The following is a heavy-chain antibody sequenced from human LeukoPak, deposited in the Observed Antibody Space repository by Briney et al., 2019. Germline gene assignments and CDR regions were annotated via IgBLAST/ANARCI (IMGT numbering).Heavy chain of an antibody. V-gene: IGHV3-21*01. CDR3: ASLNGDYDWFDP. CDR2: ISSSSSYI. CDR1: GFTFSSYS. J-gene: IGHJ5*02. D-gene: IGHD4-17*01. Sequence: PGGSLRLSCAASGFTFSSYSMNWVRQAPGKGLEWVSSISSSSSYIYYADSVKGRFTISRDNAKNSLYLQMNSLRAEDTAVYYCASLNGDYDWFDPWGQGTLVTVSS.